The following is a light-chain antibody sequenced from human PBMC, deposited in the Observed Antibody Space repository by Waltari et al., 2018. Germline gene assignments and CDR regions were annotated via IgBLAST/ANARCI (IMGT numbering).Light chain of an antibody. CDR3: WSYAGDRIVV. Sequence: QSALTQPASVSGSPGQSITISCTGTSSDIGNYNNSVSWYQQHPGKAPKLMIYDVSERPSGVSNRFSGSKSGNTAALTISGLQAEDEADYYCWSYAGDRIVVFGGGNKLTVL. V-gene: IGLV2-23*02. CDR1: SSDIGNYNNS. J-gene: IGLJ2*01. CDR2: DVS.